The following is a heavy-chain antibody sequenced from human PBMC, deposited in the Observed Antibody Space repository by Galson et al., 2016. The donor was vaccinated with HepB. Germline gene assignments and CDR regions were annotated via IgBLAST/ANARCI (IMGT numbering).Heavy chain of an antibody. CDR2: TSYDGETK. J-gene: IGHJ6*02. CDR3: AEDWGLGV. CDR1: GFTFSIDA. Sequence: SLRLSCAASGFTFSIDAMYWVRQAPDKGLEFVAATSYDGETKYYADSVRGRFTISRDNSKNTLYLQMNSLRVEDTALYYCAEDWGLGVWGQGTTVTVSS. D-gene: IGHD3-16*01. V-gene: IGHV3-30-3*02.